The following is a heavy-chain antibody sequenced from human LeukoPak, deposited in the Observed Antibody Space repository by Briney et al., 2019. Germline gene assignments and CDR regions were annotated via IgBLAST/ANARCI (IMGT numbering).Heavy chain of an antibody. V-gene: IGHV3-21*01. CDR3: ARDYSTVTTFFDY. CDR2: ISSSSSYI. CDR1: GFTFSTFA. Sequence: GGSLRLSCAASGFTFSTFAMIWVRQPPGKGLEWVSSISSSSSYIYYADSVKGRFTISRDNAKNSLYLQMNSLRAEDTAVYYCARDYSTVTTFFDYWGQGTLVTVSS. J-gene: IGHJ4*02. D-gene: IGHD4-17*01.